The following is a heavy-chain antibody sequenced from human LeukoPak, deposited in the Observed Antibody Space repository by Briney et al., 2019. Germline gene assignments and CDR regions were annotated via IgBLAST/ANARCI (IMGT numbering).Heavy chain of an antibody. Sequence: ASVSVSCRASGYTFTIYDINWVRQATGQGREGMGWMNPNRGNTGYAQKFQGRVTMTRNTSISTAYMELSSLRSEDTAVYYCARGLVGRRVLFGSGTILHYYMDVWGKGTTVTISS. CDR3: ARGLVGRRVLFGSGTILHYYMDV. D-gene: IGHD3-10*01. J-gene: IGHJ6*03. CDR2: MNPNRGNT. V-gene: IGHV1-8*01. CDR1: GYTFTIYD.